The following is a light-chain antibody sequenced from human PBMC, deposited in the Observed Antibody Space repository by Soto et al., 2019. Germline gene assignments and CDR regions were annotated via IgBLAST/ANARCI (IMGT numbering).Light chain of an antibody. J-gene: IGLJ1*01. CDR3: SSSAGSNYIV. Sequence: QSVLTQPPSASGSPGQSVAISCTGSSNDVGGYNYVSWYQQYPGKAPQLMIYEVNKRPSGVPDRFSGSKSGNTASLTVSGLQAEDEADYYCSSSAGSNYIVFGTGTKVTV. V-gene: IGLV2-8*01. CDR2: EVN. CDR1: SNDVGGYNY.